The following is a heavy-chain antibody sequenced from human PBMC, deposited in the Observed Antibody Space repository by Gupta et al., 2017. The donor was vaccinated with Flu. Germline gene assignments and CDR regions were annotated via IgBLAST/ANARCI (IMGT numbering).Heavy chain of an antibody. D-gene: IGHD2-15*01. V-gene: IGHV3-30*03. CDR2: ISYDGSNK. Sequence: QVQLVESGGGVVQPGRSLRLSCAASGFPFSSYGMHWVRQAPGKGLEWVAVISYDGSNKYYADSVKGRFTISRDNSKNTLYLQMNSLRAEDTAVYYCQTRYCSGGSCYSLSDYWGQGTLVTVSS. CDR1: GFPFSSYG. J-gene: IGHJ4*02. CDR3: QTRYCSGGSCYSLSDY.